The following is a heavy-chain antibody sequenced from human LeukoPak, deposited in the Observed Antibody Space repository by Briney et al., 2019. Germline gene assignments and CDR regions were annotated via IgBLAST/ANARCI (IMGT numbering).Heavy chain of an antibody. D-gene: IGHD3-10*01. J-gene: IGHJ4*02. CDR1: GFTFSSYT. Sequence: GGSLRLSCAASGFTFSSYTMNWIRQAPGKGLEWVANIRPDGSEKYYVDSVKGRFTISRDIAKQSVFLQMTSLRVEDTAVYYCARLSAMVRGPEDIFYFEYWGLGTLVTVSS. CDR3: ARLSAMVRGPEDIFYFEY. CDR2: IRPDGSEK. V-gene: IGHV3-7*01.